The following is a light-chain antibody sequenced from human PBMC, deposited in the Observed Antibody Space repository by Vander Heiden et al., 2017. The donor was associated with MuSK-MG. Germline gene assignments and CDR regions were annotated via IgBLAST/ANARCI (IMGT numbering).Light chain of an antibody. J-gene: IGKJ1*01. CDR2: KAS. CDR3: QQVNNYPWT. Sequence: DMQMTQSPSTLSAFVGDRVTITCRASENIDRWLAWYQHKPGQAPKLLIYKASNLESGVPSRFSGSGSGTEFTLTINSLQPDDFATYYCQQVNNYPWTFGQGTKVEIK. V-gene: IGKV1-5*03. CDR1: ENIDRW.